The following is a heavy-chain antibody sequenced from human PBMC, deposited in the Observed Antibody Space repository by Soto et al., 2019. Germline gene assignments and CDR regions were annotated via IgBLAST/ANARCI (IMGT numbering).Heavy chain of an antibody. D-gene: IGHD2-15*01. CDR2: IYYSGST. V-gene: IGHV4-39*01. Sequence: SLTQCVTRTVACGYIISSGYYWVWIRQPPGKGLEWIGSIYYSGSTYYNPSLKSRVTISVDTSKNQFSLKLSSVTAADTAVYYCARHTPAISISDHWGQGTLVTVSS. CDR1: CGYIISSGYY. J-gene: IGHJ4*02. CDR3: ARHTPAISISDH.